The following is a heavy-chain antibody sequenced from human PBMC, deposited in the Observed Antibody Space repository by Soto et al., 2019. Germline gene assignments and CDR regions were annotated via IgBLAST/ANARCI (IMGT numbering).Heavy chain of an antibody. J-gene: IGHJ4*02. V-gene: IGHV4-31*03. D-gene: IGHD2-15*01. CDR3: ARHPIQVVAGFDE. CDR2: IYYSGST. Sequence: SETLSLTCTVSGGSISSGGYYWSWIRQHPGKGLEWIGYIYYSGSTYYNPSLKSRVTISVDTSKNQFSLKLSSVTAADTAVYYCARHPIQVVAGFDEWGQGSLVTVSS. CDR1: GGSISSGGYY.